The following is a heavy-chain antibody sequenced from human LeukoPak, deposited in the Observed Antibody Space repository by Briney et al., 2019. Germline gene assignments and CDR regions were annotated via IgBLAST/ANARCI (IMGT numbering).Heavy chain of an antibody. D-gene: IGHD1-26*01. CDR2: ISYDGSNK. V-gene: IGHV3-30*03. CDR1: GFTLRSSA. J-gene: IGHJ4*02. Sequence: GGSLRLSCAASGFTLRSSAMHWVRQAPGKGLEWVAVISYDGSNKYYADSVKGRFTISRDNSKNTLYLQMNSLRAGDTAVYYCARTSGSHYEFDYWGQGTLVTVSS. CDR3: ARTSGSHYEFDY.